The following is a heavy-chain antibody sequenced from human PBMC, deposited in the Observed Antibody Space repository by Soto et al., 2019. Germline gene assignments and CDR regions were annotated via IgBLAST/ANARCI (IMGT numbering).Heavy chain of an antibody. CDR1: GFTFSSYA. V-gene: IGHV3-23*01. J-gene: IGHJ6*02. D-gene: IGHD3-3*01. CDR3: AKGYDFWSGLSTQAYYYGMDV. CDR2: ISGSGGST. Sequence: PGGSLRLSCAASGFTFSSYAMSWVRQAPGKGLEWVSAISGSGGSTYYADSVKGRFTISRDNSKNTLYLQMNSLRAEDTAVYYCAKGYDFWSGLSTQAYYYGMDVWGQGTTVTVSS.